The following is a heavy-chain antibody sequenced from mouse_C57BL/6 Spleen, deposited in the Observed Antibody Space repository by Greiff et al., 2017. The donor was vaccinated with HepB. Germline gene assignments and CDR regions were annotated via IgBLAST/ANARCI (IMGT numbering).Heavy chain of an antibody. CDR1: GFTFSSYT. Sequence: EVQRVESGGGLVKPGGSLKLSCAASGFTFSSYTMSWVRQTPEKRLEWVATISGGGGNTYYPDSVKGRFTISRDNAKNTLYLQMSSLRSEDTALYYCARDGSSLDYWGQGTTLTVSS. D-gene: IGHD1-1*01. CDR2: ISGGGGNT. CDR3: ARDGSSLDY. V-gene: IGHV5-9*01. J-gene: IGHJ2*01.